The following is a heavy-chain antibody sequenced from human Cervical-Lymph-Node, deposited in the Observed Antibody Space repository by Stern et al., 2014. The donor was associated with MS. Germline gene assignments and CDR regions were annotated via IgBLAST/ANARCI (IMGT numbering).Heavy chain of an antibody. Sequence: MQLVQSGGGVVQPGRSLRLSCAASGFTFSSYAMHWVRQAPGKGLEWVAVISYDGSNKYSADSVKGRFTVSRDNSKNTLYLQMNSLRAEDTSVYYCARGNAASFDYWGQGTLVTVSS. CDR3: ARGNAASFDY. J-gene: IGHJ4*02. V-gene: IGHV3-30*01. CDR1: GFTFSSYA. D-gene: IGHD4-11*01. CDR2: ISYDGSNK.